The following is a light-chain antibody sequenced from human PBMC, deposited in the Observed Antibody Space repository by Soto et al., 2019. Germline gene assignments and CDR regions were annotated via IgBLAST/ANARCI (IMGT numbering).Light chain of an antibody. CDR1: SSNIGSTF. Sequence: QSVLTQPPSASGTPGQRVTISCSGSSSNIGSTFVSWYQQLPGTAPKLLMYRNNQRPSGVPDRFSGSKSGTSASLAISGLRSEDEADYYCGTWDSSLSAWVFGGGTKLTVL. CDR2: RNN. J-gene: IGLJ3*02. V-gene: IGLV1-47*01. CDR3: GTWDSSLSAWV.